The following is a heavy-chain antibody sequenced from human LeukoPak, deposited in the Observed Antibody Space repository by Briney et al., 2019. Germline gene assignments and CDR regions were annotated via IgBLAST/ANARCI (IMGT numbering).Heavy chain of an antibody. CDR3: ARGYCGGDCYGD. J-gene: IGHJ1*01. CDR2: ISSSSSHI. D-gene: IGHD2-21*02. CDR1: GSTFSSYT. V-gene: IGHV3-21*01. Sequence: NPGGSLRLSCAASGSTFSSYTMNWVRQAPGKGLEYVSSISSSSSHIYYADSVKGRFTISRDNTKSSLYLQMNSLRAEDMAVYYCARGYCGGDCYGDWGQGTLVTVSS.